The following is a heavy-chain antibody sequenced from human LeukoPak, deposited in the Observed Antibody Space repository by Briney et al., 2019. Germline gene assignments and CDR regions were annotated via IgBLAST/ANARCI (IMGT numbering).Heavy chain of an antibody. Sequence: SETLSLTCAVYGGSFSGYYWSWIRQPPGKGLEWIGEINHSGSTNYNPSLKSRVTISVDTSKNQFSLKLSSVTAADTAVYYCAYGVEAATVDYWGQGTLVTVSS. CDR2: INHSGST. J-gene: IGHJ4*02. D-gene: IGHD4-17*01. CDR1: GGSFSGYY. V-gene: IGHV4-34*01. CDR3: AYGVEAATVDY.